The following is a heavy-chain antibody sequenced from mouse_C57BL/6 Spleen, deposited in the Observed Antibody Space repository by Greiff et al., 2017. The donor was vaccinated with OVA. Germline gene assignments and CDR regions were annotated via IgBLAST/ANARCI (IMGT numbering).Heavy chain of an antibody. CDR2: INPDYGTT. D-gene: IGHD1-1*01. J-gene: IGHJ3*01. CDR3: ANSGYGSSTWFAD. Sequence: VQLKQSGPELVKPGASVKISCKASGYSFTDYNMNWVKQSNGKSLEWIGVINPDYGTTNYTQKFKGKATLPVDHSSSPAYMQLNSLTSEDSAVYDGANSGYGSSTWFADWGQGTMVTVSA. V-gene: IGHV1-39*01. CDR1: GYSFTDYN.